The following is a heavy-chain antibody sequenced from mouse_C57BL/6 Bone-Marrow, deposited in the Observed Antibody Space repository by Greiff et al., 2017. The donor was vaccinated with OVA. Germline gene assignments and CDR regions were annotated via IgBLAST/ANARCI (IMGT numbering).Heavy chain of an antibody. CDR3: SRGGPYGNYEG. CDR2: IDPSDSYT. V-gene: IGHV1-69*01. Sequence: VQLQQPGAELVMPGASVKLSCKASGYTFTSYWMHWVKQRPGQGLEWIGEIDPSDSYTNYNQKFKGKSTLTVDKSSSTAYMQLSSLTSEDSEVYYCSRGGPYGNYEGWGQGTLVTVSA. J-gene: IGHJ3*02. CDR1: GYTFTSYW. D-gene: IGHD2-1*01.